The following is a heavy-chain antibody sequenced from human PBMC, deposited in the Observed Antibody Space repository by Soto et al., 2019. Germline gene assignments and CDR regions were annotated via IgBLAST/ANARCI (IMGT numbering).Heavy chain of an antibody. CDR2: INSGGST. D-gene: IGHD3-22*01. J-gene: IGHJ3*02. CDR3: ARGDYYDSSGPFSDAFDI. Sequence: GGSLRLSCAASGFEASVNYMTWVRQAPGKGLEWVSAINSGGSTFYADSVKGRFTISRDNGKNSLYLQINSLRAEDTAVYYCARGDYYDSSGPFSDAFDIWGQGTMVTVSS. V-gene: IGHV3-66*01. CDR1: GFEASVNY.